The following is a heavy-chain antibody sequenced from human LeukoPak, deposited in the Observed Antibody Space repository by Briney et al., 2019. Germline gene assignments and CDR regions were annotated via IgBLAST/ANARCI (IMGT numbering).Heavy chain of an antibody. CDR2: ITDSGGAT. J-gene: IGHJ6*02. CDR3: AKDLHYYVAMDV. D-gene: IGHD3-10*02. V-gene: IGHV3-23*01. CDR1: GFIVNNND. Sequence: GGSLRLSCAASGFIVNNNDMKWVRQAPGKGLEWVSGITDSGGATFYADSVKGRFTISRDNSKNTLYLQMKSLRAEDTALYYCAKDLHYYVAMDVWGQGTAVTVSS.